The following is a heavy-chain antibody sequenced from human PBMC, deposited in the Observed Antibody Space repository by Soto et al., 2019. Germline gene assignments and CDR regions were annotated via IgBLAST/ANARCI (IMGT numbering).Heavy chain of an antibody. CDR3: ASHGVDGDYYDYYYYGMDV. J-gene: IGHJ6*02. V-gene: IGHV1-3*01. Sequence: ASVKVSCKASGYTFTSYAMHWVRQAPGQRLEWMGWINAGNGNTKYSQKFQGRVTITRDTSASTAYMELSSLRSEDTAVYYCASHGVDGDYYDYYYYGMDVWGQGTTVTVSS. CDR2: INAGNGNT. D-gene: IGHD4-17*01. CDR1: GYTFTSYA.